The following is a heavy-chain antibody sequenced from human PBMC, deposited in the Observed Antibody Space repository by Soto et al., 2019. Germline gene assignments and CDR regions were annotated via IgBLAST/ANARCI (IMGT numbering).Heavy chain of an antibody. CDR2: LSDSGGSP. CDR1: GFIFSNYA. V-gene: IGHV3-23*01. J-gene: IGHJ4*02. Sequence: GGSLRLSCAASGFIFSNYAMSWVRQAPEKGLEWVSALSDSGGSPYYAGSMKGRFTISRDNSKNTLYLQMNSLRAEDTAVYYCARDTDGLHYWGQGTLVTVSS. CDR3: ARDTDGLHY.